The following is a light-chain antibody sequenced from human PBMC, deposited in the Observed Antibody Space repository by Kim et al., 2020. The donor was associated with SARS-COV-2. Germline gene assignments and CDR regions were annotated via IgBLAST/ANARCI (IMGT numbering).Light chain of an antibody. CDR2: DAS. CDR3: QQRRSWRT. V-gene: IGKV3-11*01. CDR1: QSVSTY. Sequence: EIVLTQSPATLSLSPRERATLSCRASQSVSTYVAWYQQKPGQPPRLLIYDASNRASGIPARFSGSGSGTDFTLTISSLDPEDFAVYYCQQRRSWRTFGGGTKVDIK. J-gene: IGKJ4*01.